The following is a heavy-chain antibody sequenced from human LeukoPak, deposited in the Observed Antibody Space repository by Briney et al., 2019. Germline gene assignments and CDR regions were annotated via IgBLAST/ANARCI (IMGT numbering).Heavy chain of an antibody. CDR2: ISSGSGTT. V-gene: IGHV3-48*01. D-gene: IGHD4-17*01. Sequence: GGSLRLSCAASGFIFSSYSMNWVRQTPGKGLEWISHISSGSGTTYYGDSVQGRFITSRDNAKNSLHLQMNSLRAEDTRVYYCAKDRGNDYGVFDYWGQGILVTVSS. CDR1: GFIFSSYS. J-gene: IGHJ4*02. CDR3: AKDRGNDYGVFDY.